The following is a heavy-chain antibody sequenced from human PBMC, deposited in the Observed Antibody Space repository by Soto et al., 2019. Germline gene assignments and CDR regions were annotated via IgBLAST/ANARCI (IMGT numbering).Heavy chain of an antibody. CDR3: ARGRWLYSGLDV. CDR1: SYTFIDYG. V-gene: IGHV1-18*01. Sequence: ASVKVSCKASSYTFIDYGISWVRQAPGQGLEWMGWISAYNGDTKYAQKLQGRVTMTTDTSTRTAYMELRSLRSGDSAIYYCARGRWLYSGLDVWGQGTTVTVSS. CDR2: ISAYNGDT. D-gene: IGHD6-19*01. J-gene: IGHJ6*02.